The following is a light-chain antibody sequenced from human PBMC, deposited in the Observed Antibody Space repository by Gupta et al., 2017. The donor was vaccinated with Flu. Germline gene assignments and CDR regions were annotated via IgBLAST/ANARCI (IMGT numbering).Light chain of an antibody. Sequence: QSALTQPPSVSGSPGQSVTISCTGTGSDVGTYNRVSWYRQPPGTAPKLIIYKVSNRPAGVPDRFSGSKSGNTASLTISGLQGEDEADHYCSSYTTSYTFVFGTGTKVTV. J-gene: IGLJ1*01. CDR1: GSDVGTYNR. CDR3: SSYTTSYTFV. V-gene: IGLV2-18*02. CDR2: KVS.